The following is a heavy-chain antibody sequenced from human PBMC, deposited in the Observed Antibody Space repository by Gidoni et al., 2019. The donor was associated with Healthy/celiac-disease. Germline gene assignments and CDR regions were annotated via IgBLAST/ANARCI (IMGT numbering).Heavy chain of an antibody. V-gene: IGHV3-33*01. CDR2: IWYDGSNK. J-gene: IGHJ4*02. D-gene: IGHD2-15*01. Sequence: QVQLVESGGGVVQPGRSLRLSCAASGVPFSSYGMHWVRQAPGKGLEWVAVIWYDGSNKYYADSVKGRFTISRDNSKNTLYLQMNSLRAEDTAVYYCARGLWDVVAATPEGYWGQGTLVTVSS. CDR3: ARGLWDVVAATPEGY. CDR1: GVPFSSYG.